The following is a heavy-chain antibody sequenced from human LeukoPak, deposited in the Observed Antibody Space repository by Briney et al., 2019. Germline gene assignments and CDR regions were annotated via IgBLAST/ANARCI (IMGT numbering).Heavy chain of an antibody. CDR2: INPSGGST. J-gene: IGHJ4*02. CDR1: GYTFTRYY. D-gene: IGHD6-19*01. CDR3: ARGHSSGWYSTNYYFDY. V-gene: IGHV1-46*01. Sequence: ASLKVSCKASGYTFTRYYMHWVRQAPGQRLEWMGIINPSGGSTSYAQKFQGRVTMTRGTSTRTVYMELSSLRSEDTAVYYCARGHSSGWYSTNYYFDYWGQGTLVTVSS.